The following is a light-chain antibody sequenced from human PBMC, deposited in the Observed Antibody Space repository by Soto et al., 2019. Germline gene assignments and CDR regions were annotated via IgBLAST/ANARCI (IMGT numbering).Light chain of an antibody. Sequence: QSVLTQPPSVSGAPGQRVTISCTGSSSNIGAGYDVHWYQQLPGTAPKLMIYEVSNRPSGVSNRFSGSKSGNTASLTISGLQSEDEADYYCSSYTSSSTYVFGTGTKV. CDR3: SSYTSSSTYV. CDR2: EVS. J-gene: IGLJ1*01. V-gene: IGLV1-40*01. CDR1: SSNIGAGYD.